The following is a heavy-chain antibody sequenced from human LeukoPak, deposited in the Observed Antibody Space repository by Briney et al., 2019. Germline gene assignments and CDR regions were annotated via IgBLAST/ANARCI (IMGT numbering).Heavy chain of an antibody. CDR2: IYYGGST. D-gene: IGHD6-13*01. CDR3: ARGLAAYSSPKNLDY. CDR1: GGSISIGAYY. Sequence: PSQTLSLTCTVSGGSISIGAYYWSCIRQHPGNGLECIGYIYYGGSTYYNPSLKSRLTISLDTSKSQFSLKLSSVTAADTAVYYCARGLAAYSSPKNLDYWGQGTLVTVSS. V-gene: IGHV4-31*03. J-gene: IGHJ4*02.